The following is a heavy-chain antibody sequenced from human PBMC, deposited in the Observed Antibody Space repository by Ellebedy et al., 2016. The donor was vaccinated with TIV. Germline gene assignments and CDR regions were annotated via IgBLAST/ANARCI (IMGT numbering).Heavy chain of an antibody. V-gene: IGHV3-30*03. CDR1: GFTFTSYG. Sequence: GESLKISCEASGFTFTSYGMHWVRQAPGTGLEWVAVISYGGSNKYYADSVKGRFTISRDNSKNTLYLQMNSLRAEDTAVYYCARDTPGYYDILTGPLDYWGQGTLVTVSS. D-gene: IGHD3-9*01. CDR2: ISYGGSNK. J-gene: IGHJ4*02. CDR3: ARDTPGYYDILTGPLDY.